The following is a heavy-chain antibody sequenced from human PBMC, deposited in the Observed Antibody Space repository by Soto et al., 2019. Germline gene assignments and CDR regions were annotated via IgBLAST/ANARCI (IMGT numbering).Heavy chain of an antibody. CDR1: GFTFSNYW. D-gene: IGHD1-7*01. V-gene: IGHV3-74*01. J-gene: IGHJ4*02. CDR3: ARGARNYCDFDY. Sequence: EVQLVESGGGLVQPGGSQRFSCAASGFTFSNYWMHWVRQAPGKGLVWVSRINGDGSTTNYADSVKGRFTISRDNDKNTLYLQMNSLRAEDTAVYYCARGARNYCDFDYWGQGTLVTVSS. CDR2: INGDGSTT.